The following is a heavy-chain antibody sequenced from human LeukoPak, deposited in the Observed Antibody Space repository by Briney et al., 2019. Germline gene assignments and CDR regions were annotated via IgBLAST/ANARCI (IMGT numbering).Heavy chain of an antibody. V-gene: IGHV1-69*05. CDR3: ARGPWGCSSTSCSLGN. Sequence: GASVKVSCRASGGTFSSYAISWVRQAPGQGLEWMGGIIPIFGTANYAQKFQGRVTITTDESTSTAYMELSSLRSEDTAVYYCARGPWGCSSTSCSLGNWGQGTLVTVSS. D-gene: IGHD2-2*01. CDR2: IIPIFGTA. J-gene: IGHJ4*02. CDR1: GGTFSSYA.